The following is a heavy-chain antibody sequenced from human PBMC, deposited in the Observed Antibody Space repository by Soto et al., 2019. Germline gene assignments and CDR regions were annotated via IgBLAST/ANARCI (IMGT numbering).Heavy chain of an antibody. V-gene: IGHV3-23*01. CDR3: AKSGYSGYDYPLNYYYYYGMDV. CDR1: GFTFSSYA. J-gene: IGHJ6*02. D-gene: IGHD5-12*01. CDR2: ISGSGGST. Sequence: PGGSLRLSCAASGFTFSSYAMSWVRQAPGKGLEWVSAISGSGGSTYYADSVKGRFTISGDNSKNTLYLQMNSLRAEDTAVYYCAKSGYSGYDYPLNYYYYYGMDVWGQGTTVTVSS.